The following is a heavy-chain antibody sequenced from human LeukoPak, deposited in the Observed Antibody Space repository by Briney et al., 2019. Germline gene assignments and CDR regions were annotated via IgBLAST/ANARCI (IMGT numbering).Heavy chain of an antibody. Sequence: SSETLSLTCTVSGGSISSGGYYWSWIRQHPGKGLEWIGYIYYSGSTYYNPSLKSRVTISVDTSKNQFSLKLSSVTAADTAVYYCATLTDNVHRGWYYWGQGTLVTVSS. D-gene: IGHD1-14*01. CDR2: IYYSGST. CDR3: ATLTDNVHRGWYY. V-gene: IGHV4-31*03. CDR1: GGSISSGGYY. J-gene: IGHJ4*02.